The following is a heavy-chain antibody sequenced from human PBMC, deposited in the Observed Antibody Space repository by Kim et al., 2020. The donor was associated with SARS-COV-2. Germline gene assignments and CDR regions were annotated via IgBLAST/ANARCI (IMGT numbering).Heavy chain of an antibody. CDR2: IYNSGST. CDR1: GGSISTYY. Sequence: SETLSLTCSVSGGSISTYYWSWIRQPPGKGLEWIGYIYNSGSTNYNPSLKSRVTISLDTSRNQFSLKLTSVTTADTAVYYCSRAGIPAPPPGFDIWGQGTMVTVSS. V-gene: IGHV4-59*01. J-gene: IGHJ3*02. CDR3: SRAGIPAPPPGFDI. D-gene: IGHD6-6*01.